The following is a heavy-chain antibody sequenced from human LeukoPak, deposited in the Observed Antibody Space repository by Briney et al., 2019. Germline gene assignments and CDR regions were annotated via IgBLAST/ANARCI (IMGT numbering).Heavy chain of an antibody. Sequence: TLSLTCTVSGGSISSGSYYWSWIRQPAGKGLEWIGRIYTSGSTNYNPSLKSRVTISVDTSKNQFSLKLSSVTAADTAVYYCARTYYDYVWGRPVDNWFDPWGQGTLVTVSS. CDR2: IYTSGST. D-gene: IGHD3-16*01. J-gene: IGHJ5*02. CDR1: GGSISSGSYY. V-gene: IGHV4-61*02. CDR3: ARTYYDYVWGRPVDNWFDP.